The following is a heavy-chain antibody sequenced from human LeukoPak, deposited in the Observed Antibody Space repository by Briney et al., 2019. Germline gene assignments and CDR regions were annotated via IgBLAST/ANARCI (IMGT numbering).Heavy chain of an antibody. CDR1: GGSISGSYYY. D-gene: IGHD3-10*01. J-gene: IGHJ4*02. CDR3: ARLPRITMVRGAPYYFDY. V-gene: IGHV4-39*02. Sequence: SETLSLTCTVSGGSISGSYYYWGWIRQPPGKGLEWIGSINYTGKTYYNPSLKSRVTTSVDTSKNHFSLKLISVTAADTAVYYCARLPRITMVRGAPYYFDYWGQGTLVTASS. CDR2: INYTGKT.